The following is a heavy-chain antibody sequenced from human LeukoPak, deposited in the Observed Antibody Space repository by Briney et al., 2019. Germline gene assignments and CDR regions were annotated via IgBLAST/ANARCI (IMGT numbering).Heavy chain of an antibody. J-gene: IGHJ6*02. V-gene: IGHV1-2*02. CDR3: ARPTTATLGGMDV. Sequence: ASVKVSCKASGYTFTDYYMHWVRQAPGQGLEWMGWINPNSGGTNYAQKFQGRVTMTRDTSISTAYMELSRLRSDDTAVYYCARPTTATLGGMDVWCQGTTVTVSS. CDR1: GYTFTDYY. D-gene: IGHD4-17*01. CDR2: INPNSGGT.